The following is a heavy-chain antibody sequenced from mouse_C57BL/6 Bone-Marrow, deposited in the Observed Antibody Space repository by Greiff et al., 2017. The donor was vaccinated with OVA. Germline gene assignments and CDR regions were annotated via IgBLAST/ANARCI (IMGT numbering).Heavy chain of an antibody. CDR2: IYPRSGNT. Sequence: VQRVESGAELARPGASVKLSCKASGYTFTSYGISWVKQRTGQGLEWIGEIYPRSGNTYYNEKFKGKATLTADKSSSTAYMELRSLTSEDSAVYFCARDPYYGTFDYWGQGTTLTVSS. CDR1: GYTFTSYG. V-gene: IGHV1-81*01. CDR3: ARDPYYGTFDY. D-gene: IGHD1-1*01. J-gene: IGHJ2*01.